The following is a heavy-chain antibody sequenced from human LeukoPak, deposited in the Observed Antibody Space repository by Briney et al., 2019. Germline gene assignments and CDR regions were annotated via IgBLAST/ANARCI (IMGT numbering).Heavy chain of an antibody. D-gene: IGHD3-22*01. CDR3: ARGYDSSGYYYVTPYYFDY. J-gene: IGHJ4*02. Sequence: SETLSLTCTVSGGSISSYYWSWIRQPAGKGLERIGRIYTSGSTNYNPSLKSRVTMSVDTSKNQFSLKLSSVTAADTAVYYCARGYDSSGYYYVTPYYFDYWGQGTLVTVSS. CDR1: GGSISSYY. CDR2: IYTSGST. V-gene: IGHV4-4*07.